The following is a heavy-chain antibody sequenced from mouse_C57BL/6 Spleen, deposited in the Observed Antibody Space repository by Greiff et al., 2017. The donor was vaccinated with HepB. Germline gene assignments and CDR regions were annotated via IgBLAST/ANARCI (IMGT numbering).Heavy chain of an antibody. Sequence: QLQQSGPELVKPGASVKISCKASGYAFSSSWMNWVKQRPGKGLEWIGRIYPGDGDTNYNGKFKGKATLTADKSSSTAYMQLSSLTSEDSAVYFCARGGYYGSSYGAMDYWGQGTSVTVSS. CDR1: GYAFSSSW. J-gene: IGHJ4*01. D-gene: IGHD1-1*01. V-gene: IGHV1-82*01. CDR2: IYPGDGDT. CDR3: ARGGYYGSSYGAMDY.